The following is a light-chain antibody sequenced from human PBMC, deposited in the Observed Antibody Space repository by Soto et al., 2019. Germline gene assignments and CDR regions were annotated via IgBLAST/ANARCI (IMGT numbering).Light chain of an antibody. V-gene: IGLV2-14*01. Sequence: QSALAQPASVSGSPGQSITISCAGTMRDVGAYNPVSWYQQHPGRAPQLIIYEVRNRPSGISFRFSGSKSGNTASLAISGLQAEDEADYYCSSYTSKSSLIFGGGTKVTV. CDR1: MRDVGAYNP. CDR3: SSYTSKSSLI. J-gene: IGLJ2*01. CDR2: EVR.